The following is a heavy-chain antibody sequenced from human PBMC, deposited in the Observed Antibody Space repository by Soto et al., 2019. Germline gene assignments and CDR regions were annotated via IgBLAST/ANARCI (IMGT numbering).Heavy chain of an antibody. Sequence: GGSLRLSCAASGFTFSSYAMSWVRQAPGKGLEWVSAISGSGGSTYYADSVKGRFTISRDNSKNTLYLQMNSPRAEDTAVYYCAKTPSKYYYDSSGSFDYWGQGTLVTVSS. J-gene: IGHJ4*02. D-gene: IGHD3-22*01. V-gene: IGHV3-23*01. CDR3: AKTPSKYYYDSSGSFDY. CDR1: GFTFSSYA. CDR2: ISGSGGST.